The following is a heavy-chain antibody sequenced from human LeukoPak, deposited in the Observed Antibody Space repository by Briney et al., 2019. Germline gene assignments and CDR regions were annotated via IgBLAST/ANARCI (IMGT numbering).Heavy chain of an antibody. CDR3: ARDLGAVAGPHIDY. V-gene: IGHV1-18*01. D-gene: IGHD6-19*01. CDR1: GYTFTSYG. J-gene: IGHJ4*02. CDR2: ISAYNGNT. Sequence: ASVKLSCTASGYTFTSYGISWVRQAPGQGLEWMGWISAYNGNTNYAQKLQGRVTMTTDTSTSTAYMELRSLRSDDTAVYYCARDLGAVAGPHIDYWGQGTLVTVSS.